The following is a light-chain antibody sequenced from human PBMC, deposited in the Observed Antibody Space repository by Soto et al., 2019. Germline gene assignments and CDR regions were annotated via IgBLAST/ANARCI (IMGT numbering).Light chain of an antibody. V-gene: IGKV1-5*01. CDR1: QSITRW. J-gene: IGKJ4*01. Sequence: DIQVTQSPSTLSASVGDRVTITCRASQSITRWLAWYQQKPGKAPKLLIYDASTLESGVPSRFSGSGSGTEFTLTISSLQPDDFATYCCQEYNHYSGPSFGGGTKVDIK. CDR3: QEYNHYSGPS. CDR2: DAS.